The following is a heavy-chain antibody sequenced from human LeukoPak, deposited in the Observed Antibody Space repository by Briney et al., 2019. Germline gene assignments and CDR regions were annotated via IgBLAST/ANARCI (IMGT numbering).Heavy chain of an antibody. CDR3: AIIDSSGYGAAFDI. Sequence: SETLSLTCTVSGGSISSYYWSWLRQPPGKGLEWIGYIYYSGSTNYNPSLKSRVTISVDTSKNQFSLKLSYVTAADSALNYCAIIDSSGYGAAFDIWGQGTMVTVSS. CDR1: GGSISSYY. V-gene: IGHV4-59*01. D-gene: IGHD3-22*01. CDR2: IYYSGST. J-gene: IGHJ3*02.